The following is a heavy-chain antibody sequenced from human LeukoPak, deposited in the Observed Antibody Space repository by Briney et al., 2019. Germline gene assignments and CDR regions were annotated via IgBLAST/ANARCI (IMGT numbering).Heavy chain of an antibody. J-gene: IGHJ4*02. CDR2: VSHGGVSP. V-gene: IGHV3-23*01. D-gene: IGHD3/OR15-3a*01. Sequence: GGSLRLSCAASGFTFTRHSMNWVRQAPGKGLEWVSSVSHGGVSPNHADSVKGRFTISRDNSKNTLYLQMNSLRAEDTAVYYCASGGTAYNPFDYWGQGTLVTVSS. CDR1: GFTFTRHS. CDR3: ASGGTAYNPFDY.